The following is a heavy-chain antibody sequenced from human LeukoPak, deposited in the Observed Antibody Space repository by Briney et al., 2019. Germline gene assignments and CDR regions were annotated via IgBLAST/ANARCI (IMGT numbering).Heavy chain of an antibody. V-gene: IGHV3-11*01. CDR2: ISSSGSTI. CDR1: GFTFSNYY. D-gene: IGHD3-22*01. J-gene: IGHJ4*02. Sequence: PGGSLRLSCAASGFTFSNYYMSWIRQAPGKGLEWVSYISSSGSTIYYADSVKGRFTISRDNAKNSLYLQMNSLRAEDTAVYYCARVKKRPYYDSRGNTLDYWGQGTLVTVSS. CDR3: ARVKKRPYYDSRGNTLDY.